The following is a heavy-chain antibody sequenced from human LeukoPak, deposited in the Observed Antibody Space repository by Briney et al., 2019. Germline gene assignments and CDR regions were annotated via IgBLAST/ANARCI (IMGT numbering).Heavy chain of an antibody. V-gene: IGHV1-18*01. Sequence: ASVKVSCKASGYTFTSYGISWVRQAPGQGGEWMGWISAYNGNTNYAQKLQGRVTITTDTTTSTDYMEVRRLRSDDTAVYYCARASDRFLEWLLSAHMDVWGKGTTVTVSS. D-gene: IGHD3-3*01. CDR3: ARASDRFLEWLLSAHMDV. CDR1: GYTFTSYG. J-gene: IGHJ6*03. CDR2: ISAYNGNT.